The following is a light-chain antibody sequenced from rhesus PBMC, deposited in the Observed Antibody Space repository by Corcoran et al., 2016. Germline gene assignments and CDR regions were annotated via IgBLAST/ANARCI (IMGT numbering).Light chain of an antibody. CDR2: YAN. J-gene: IGKJ1*01. CDR1: QGISSY. CDR3: QQYSSSPRT. Sequence: DIQMSQSPSSLSASVGDRVTITCRASQGISSYLNWYQQKPGKAPKLLIYYANSLASGVPSRFSGSGSGTDFTLTISSLQSEDFATYYCQQYSSSPRTFGQGTKVEIK. V-gene: IGKV1-32*02.